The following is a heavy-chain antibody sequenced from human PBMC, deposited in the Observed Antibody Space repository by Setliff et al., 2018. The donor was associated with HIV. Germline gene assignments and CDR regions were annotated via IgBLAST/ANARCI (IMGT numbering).Heavy chain of an antibody. D-gene: IGHD2-21*02. Sequence: SETLSLTCTVSGGSISTNNYYWAWIRQPPGKGLEWIGTIDYSGNTYYNASLRSRAIISGDMSKNQFSLNLNSVTASDTAVYYCARRRVVTPMEFDYWGQGILVTVSS. CDR3: ARRRVVTPMEFDY. CDR2: IDYSGNT. J-gene: IGHJ4*02. V-gene: IGHV4-39*01. CDR1: GGSISTNNYY.